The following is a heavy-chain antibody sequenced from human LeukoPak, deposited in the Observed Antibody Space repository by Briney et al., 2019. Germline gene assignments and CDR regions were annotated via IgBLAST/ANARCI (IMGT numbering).Heavy chain of an antibody. CDR1: GFTFSDYY. CDR2: ISSSGSII. V-gene: IGHV3-11*01. CDR3: ARDRYCTSTNCYDSPAGGGY. J-gene: IGHJ4*02. Sequence: TGGSLRLSCAASGFTFSDYYMNWIRQAPGKGLEWLSYISSSGSIIYYADSVKGRFTISRDNAKNSLYLQMNSLRAEDTAVYYCARDRYCTSTNCYDSPAGGGYWGQGTLVTVSS. D-gene: IGHD2-2*01.